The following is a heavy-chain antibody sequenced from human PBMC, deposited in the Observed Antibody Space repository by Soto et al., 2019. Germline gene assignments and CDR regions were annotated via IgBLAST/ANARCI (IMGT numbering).Heavy chain of an antibody. CDR1: GGSISSYY. J-gene: IGHJ4*02. Sequence: SETLSLTCTVSGGSISSYYWSWIRQPPGKGLEWIGYIYYSGSTNYNPSLKSRVTISVDTSKNQFSLKLSSVTAADTAVYYCARHSYSYGSHHFDYWGQGTLVTVSS. V-gene: IGHV4-59*08. CDR2: IYYSGST. CDR3: ARHSYSYGSHHFDY. D-gene: IGHD5-18*01.